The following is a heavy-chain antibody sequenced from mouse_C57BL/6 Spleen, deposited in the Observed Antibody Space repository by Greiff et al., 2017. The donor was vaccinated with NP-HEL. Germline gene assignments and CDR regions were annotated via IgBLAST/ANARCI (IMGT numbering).Heavy chain of an antibody. CDR2: IYPGDGDT. CDR3: ARSGDDH. CDR1: GYAFSSSW. V-gene: IGHV1-82*01. J-gene: IGHJ3*01. D-gene: IGHD3-1*01. Sequence: VNVVESGPELVKPGASVKISCKASGYAFSSSWMNWVKQRPGKGLEWIGRIYPGDGDTNYNGKFKGKATLTADKSSSTAYMQLSSLTSEDSAVYFCARSGDDHWGQGTLVTVSA.